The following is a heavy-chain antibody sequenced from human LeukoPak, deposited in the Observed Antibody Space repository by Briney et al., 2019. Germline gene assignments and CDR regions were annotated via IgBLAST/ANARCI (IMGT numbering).Heavy chain of an antibody. CDR3: VKDIELSA. D-gene: IGHD3-16*02. V-gene: IGHV3-23*01. CDR2: ISFSGDNT. Sequence: AGGSLRLFCAVSGFNFRHAAMTWVRQVPGKALEWVGLISFSGDNTYYADSVKGRFTISRDNSNDSLSLHMNSLRVEDTAMYYCVKDIELSAWGLGTMVTVSS. J-gene: IGHJ3*01. CDR1: GFNFRHAA.